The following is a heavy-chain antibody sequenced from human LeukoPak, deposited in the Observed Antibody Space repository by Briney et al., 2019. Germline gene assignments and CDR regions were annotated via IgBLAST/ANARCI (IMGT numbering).Heavy chain of an antibody. V-gene: IGHV4-4*07. CDR2: IYTSGST. J-gene: IGHJ5*02. CDR3: ARDQKGYCSSTSCYKYNWFDP. D-gene: IGHD2-2*02. Sequence: SETLSLTXTVSGGSISSYYWSCIWQPAGKGLGWIGRIYTSGSTNYNPSLKSRVTMSVDTSKNQFSLKLSSVTAADTAVYYCARDQKGYCSSTSCYKYNWFDPWGQGTLVTVSS. CDR1: GGSISSYY.